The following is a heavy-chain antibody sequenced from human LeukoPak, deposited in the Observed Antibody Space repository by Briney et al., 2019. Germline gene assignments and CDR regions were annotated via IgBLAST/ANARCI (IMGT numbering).Heavy chain of an antibody. Sequence: QPGRSLRLSCAASGFTFSSYAMHWVRQAPGKGLEWVAVISYDGSNKYYAGSVKGRFTISRDTSKNTLYLQMNSLRAEDTAVYYCARGVGFSHDAFDIWGQGTMVTVSS. CDR2: ISYDGSNK. J-gene: IGHJ3*02. CDR1: GFTFSSYA. V-gene: IGHV3-30-3*01. D-gene: IGHD2-15*01. CDR3: ARGVGFSHDAFDI.